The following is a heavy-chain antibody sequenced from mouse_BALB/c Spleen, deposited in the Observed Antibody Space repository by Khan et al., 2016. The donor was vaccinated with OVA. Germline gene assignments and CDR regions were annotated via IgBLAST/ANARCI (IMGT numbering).Heavy chain of an antibody. D-gene: IGHD2-3*01. CDR3: AGPAYDGYYDY. V-gene: IGHV1S137*01. J-gene: IGHJ2*01. CDR2: ISTYSGST. Sequence: QVQLQQSGPELVRPGVSVKISCKGSGYTFTDYATYWVKQSHAKSIEWIGLISTYSGSTNYNQKFKGKVTMTVVKSSSAAYMELTRLTSEDTAIXYCAGPAYDGYYDYWGQGTTLTVSS. CDR1: GYTFTDYA.